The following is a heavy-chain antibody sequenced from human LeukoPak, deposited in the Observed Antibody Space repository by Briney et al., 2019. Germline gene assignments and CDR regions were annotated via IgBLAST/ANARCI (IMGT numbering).Heavy chain of an antibody. J-gene: IGHJ4*02. CDR3: AKDAGYSSSWYVY. V-gene: IGHV3-9*01. D-gene: IGHD6-13*01. Sequence: GRSLRLSCAASGFTFDDYAMHWVRQAPGKGLEWVSGISWNSGSIGYADSVKGRFTISRDNAKNSLYLQMNSLRAEDTALYYCAKDAGYSSSWYVYWGQGTLVTVSS. CDR1: GFTFDDYA. CDR2: ISWNSGSI.